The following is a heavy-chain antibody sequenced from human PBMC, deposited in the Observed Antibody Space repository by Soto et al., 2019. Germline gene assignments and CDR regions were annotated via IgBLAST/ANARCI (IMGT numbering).Heavy chain of an antibody. CDR3: ARQGFGPLHGLVDV. D-gene: IGHD3-10*01. CDR2: VHHSWGS. V-gene: IGHV4-59*08. J-gene: IGHJ6*02. Sequence: QVQLQESGPGLVKPSETLSLSCTVPGGSISSYYWSWFRQSPGKRMEWIGYVHHSWGSSYNPSLQSRVTIYLDTSKSQFSLKVTSVTATDTAVYYCARQGFGPLHGLVDVWGQGTTVTVSS. CDR1: GGSISSYY.